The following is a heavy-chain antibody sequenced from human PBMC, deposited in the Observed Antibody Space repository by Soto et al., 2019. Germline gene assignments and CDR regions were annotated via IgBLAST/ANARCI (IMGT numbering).Heavy chain of an antibody. Sequence: SMQVSHQAYRYTLTYRYLHWVLHAPGQALEWMGLITPVNYNSNYTQNVQDRVTITRDRARSTAYMELSSLRSEDTAMYYCASLTTSLRQVIWGKGVMVTVSS. CDR2: ITPVNYNS. D-gene: IGHD4-4*01. V-gene: IGHV1-45*02. CDR3: ASLTTSLRQVI. J-gene: IGHJ3*02. CDR1: RYTLTYRY.